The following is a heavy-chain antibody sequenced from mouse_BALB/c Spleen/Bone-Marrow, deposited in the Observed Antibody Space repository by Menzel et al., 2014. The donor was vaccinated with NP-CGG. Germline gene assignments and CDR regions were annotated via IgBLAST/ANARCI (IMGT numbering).Heavy chain of an antibody. CDR2: IWAGGTT. Sequence: VQLQQSGPGLVSPSQRLSIPCTVSGFSLPRFGVHWVRQPPGKGLEWLGIIWAGGTTNYNPALMSRLSISKDNSKSQVFLKMNSLQTDDTAMYYCARGDYDYAMDYWGQGTSVTVSS. J-gene: IGHJ4*01. CDR3: ARGDYDYAMDY. CDR1: GFSLPRFG. V-gene: IGHV2-9*02. D-gene: IGHD2-4*01.